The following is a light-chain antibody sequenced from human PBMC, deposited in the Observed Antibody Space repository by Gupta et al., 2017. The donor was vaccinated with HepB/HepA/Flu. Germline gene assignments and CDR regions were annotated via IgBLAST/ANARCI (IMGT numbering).Light chain of an antibody. CDR1: QSISSW. CDR3: QQYNSYMCS. Sequence: DIQMTQSPSTLSASVGDRVTITCRASQSISSWLAWYQQKPGKAPKLLIYKASSLESGVPSRFSGSGSGTEFTLTSSSLQPDDFATYYCQQYNSYMCSFGQGTKLEIK. CDR2: KAS. J-gene: IGKJ2*04. V-gene: IGKV1-5*03.